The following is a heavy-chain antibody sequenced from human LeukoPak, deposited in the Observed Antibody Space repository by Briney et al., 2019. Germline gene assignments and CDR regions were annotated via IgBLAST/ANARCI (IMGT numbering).Heavy chain of an antibody. CDR2: IYTSGST. Sequence: SQTLSLTCTVSGGSISSGSYYWSWIRQPAGKGLEWIGRIYTSGSTNYNPSLKSRVTISVDTSKNQFSLKLSSVTAADTAVYYCAREEIGGRSSWLNYYFDYWGQGTLVTVSS. D-gene: IGHD6-13*01. CDR1: GGSISSGSYY. V-gene: IGHV4-61*02. J-gene: IGHJ4*02. CDR3: AREEIGGRSSWLNYYFDY.